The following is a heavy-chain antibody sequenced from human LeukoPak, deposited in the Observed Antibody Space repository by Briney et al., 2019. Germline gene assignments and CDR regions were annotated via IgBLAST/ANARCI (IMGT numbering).Heavy chain of an antibody. V-gene: IGHV3-48*01. J-gene: IGHJ4*02. CDR1: GFTFSSYS. Sequence: GGSLGLSCAASGFTFSSYSMNWVRQAPGKGLEWLSSSSSTIYYADSVKGRFTISRDNAKNSLYLQMNSLRAEDTAVYYCATLSVDTGYWGQGTLVTVSS. CDR3: ATLSVDTGY. CDR2: SSSSSTI. D-gene: IGHD3-22*01.